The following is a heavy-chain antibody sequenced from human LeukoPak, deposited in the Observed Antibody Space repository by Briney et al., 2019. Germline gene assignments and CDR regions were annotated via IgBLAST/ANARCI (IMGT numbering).Heavy chain of an antibody. CDR2: ISNDAFYI. J-gene: IGHJ3*01. CDR1: GFTFSSYT. Sequence: AGGSLRLPCAASGFTFSSYTITWVRQAPGKGLEWVSSISNDAFYIHYADSVQGRFTISRDNARNSLYLHMNSLRVGDTAVYYCARAGIYGGGKSYAFDVWGQGTTVIVSS. V-gene: IGHV3-21*01. CDR3: ARAGIYGGGKSYAFDV. D-gene: IGHD4-23*01.